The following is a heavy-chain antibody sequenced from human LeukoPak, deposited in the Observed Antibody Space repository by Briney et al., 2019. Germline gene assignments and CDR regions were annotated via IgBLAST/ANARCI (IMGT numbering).Heavy chain of an antibody. J-gene: IGHJ3*02. D-gene: IGHD1-26*01. CDR2: IYYSGST. V-gene: IGHV4-39*07. Sequence: MSSETLSLTCTVSGGSISSSSYYWGWIRQPPGKGLEWIGSIYYSGSTYYNPSLKSRVTISVDTSKNQFSLKLSSVTAADTAVYYCARSCLGAAAFDIWGQGTMVTVSS. CDR1: GGSISSSSYY. CDR3: ARSCLGAAAFDI.